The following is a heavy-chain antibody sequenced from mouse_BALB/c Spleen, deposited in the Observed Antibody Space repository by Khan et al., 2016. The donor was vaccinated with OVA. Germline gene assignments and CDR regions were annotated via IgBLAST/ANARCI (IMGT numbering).Heavy chain of an antibody. CDR1: GVSLSRYN. Sequence: VQLQESGPGLVAPSQSLSITCTVSGVSLSRYNIHWVRQPPGKGLEWLGMIWGGGGTDYNSTLKSRLSIRKDNSKSQVLLKMNSLQTDDTAMYFCARAYYRYDGYYAMDDWGQGTSVTVSS. D-gene: IGHD2-14*01. J-gene: IGHJ4*01. CDR2: IWGGGGT. CDR3: ARAYYRYDGYYAMDD. V-gene: IGHV2-6-4*01.